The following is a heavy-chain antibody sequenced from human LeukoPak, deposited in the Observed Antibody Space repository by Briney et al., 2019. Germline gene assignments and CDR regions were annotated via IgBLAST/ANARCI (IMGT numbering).Heavy chain of an antibody. Sequence: PGGTLRLSCAASGFTFSDHYMDWLRQAPGQGREWFSRSRNRAKSYATEYAASVKGRSTISRDDSKNSRYQQMYSLKTEDTAVYYCVGVVVPAATYYFDYWGRGTLVSVSS. CDR1: GFTFSDHY. CDR2: SRNRAKSYAT. J-gene: IGHJ4*02. V-gene: IGHV3-72*01. D-gene: IGHD2-2*01. CDR3: VGVVVPAATYYFDY.